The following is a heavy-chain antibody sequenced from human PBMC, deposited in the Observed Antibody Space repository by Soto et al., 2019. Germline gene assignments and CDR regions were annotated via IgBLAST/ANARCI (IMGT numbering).Heavy chain of an antibody. CDR1: GGTFSSYA. J-gene: IGHJ6*02. CDR3: ARGGAAAGPRKNYYYYGMDV. Sequence: QVQLVQSGAEVKKPGSSVKVSCTASGGTFSSYAISGVRQAPGQGLECLGGIIPIFGTANYAQKFQGRVTITADESTSTAYMELSSLRSEDTAVYYCARGGAAAGPRKNYYYYGMDVWGQVTTVTVSS. V-gene: IGHV1-69*01. D-gene: IGHD6-13*01. CDR2: IIPIFGTA.